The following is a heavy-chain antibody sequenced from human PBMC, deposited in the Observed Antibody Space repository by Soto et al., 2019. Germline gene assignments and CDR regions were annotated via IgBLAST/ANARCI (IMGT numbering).Heavy chain of an antibody. CDR2: IYYSGST. CDR3: ARSYYFDSCGYYYVPDYFDY. J-gene: IGHJ4*02. CDR1: GASVSSGSYY. V-gene: IGHV4-61*01. D-gene: IGHD3-22*01. Sequence: PSETLSLTCTVSGASVSSGSYYWTWIRQPPGKGLECVGYIYYSGSTNYNPSLKSRVTISVDTSKNQFSLNLSSVTAADTAVYYCARSYYFDSCGYYYVPDYFDYWGQGTLVTGSS.